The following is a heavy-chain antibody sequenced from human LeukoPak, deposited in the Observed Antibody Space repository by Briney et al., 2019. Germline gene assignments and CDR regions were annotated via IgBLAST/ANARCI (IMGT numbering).Heavy chain of an antibody. CDR3: AKSGATYSLGYFDY. CDR1: GFTFSSYG. Sequence: GGSLRLSCAASGFTFSSYGMHWVRQAPGKGLEWAAFIRYDGSNKYYADSVKGRFTISRDNSKNTLYLQLNSLRAEDTAVYYCAKSGATYSLGYFDYWGQGTLVTVSS. J-gene: IGHJ4*02. D-gene: IGHD1-26*01. V-gene: IGHV3-30*02. CDR2: IRYDGSNK.